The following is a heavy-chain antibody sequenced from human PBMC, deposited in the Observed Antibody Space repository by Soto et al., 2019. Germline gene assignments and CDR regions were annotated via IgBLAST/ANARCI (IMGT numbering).Heavy chain of an antibody. V-gene: IGHV3-23*01. Sequence: EVQLLESGGGLVQPGGSRILSCVVSGIEFSNYAMSWVRQAPGKGLEWVSIVSASGRSRYHADYVKGRFTISRDNSKNTLYLHMTKLRDEDTAVYSCAKDGNWLDVYYDVWCQGTPVTVSS. CDR2: VSASGRSR. CDR3: AKDGNWLDVYYDV. D-gene: IGHD3-16*01. J-gene: IGHJ4*02. CDR1: GIEFSNYA.